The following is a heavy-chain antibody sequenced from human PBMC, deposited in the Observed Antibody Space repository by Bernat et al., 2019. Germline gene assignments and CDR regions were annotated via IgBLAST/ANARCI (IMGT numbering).Heavy chain of an antibody. Sequence: EVQLVETGGGLIQPGGSLRLSCAASGFTVSSNYMSWVRQAPGKGLEWVSRIGVDGSHITYADSVKGRFTVSRDNAKNTMYLQMNSLRVEDTALYYCTGDWGGPGDSWGQGTLVTVSS. CDR3: TGDWGGPGDS. J-gene: IGHJ1*01. CDR2: IGVDGSH. CDR1: GFTVSSNY. D-gene: IGHD2-21*01. V-gene: IGHV3-53*02.